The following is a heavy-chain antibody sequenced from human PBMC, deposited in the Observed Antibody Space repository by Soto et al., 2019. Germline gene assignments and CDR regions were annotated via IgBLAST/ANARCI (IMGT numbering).Heavy chain of an antibody. Sequence: PGESLKISCKGSGYSFTSYWISWVRQMPGKGLEWMGRIDPSDSYTNYSPSFQGHVTISADKSISTAYLQWSSLKASDTAMYYCARPPNIIAAAGTAATKKYYYYGMDVWGQGTTVTVSS. CDR2: IDPSDSYT. J-gene: IGHJ6*02. CDR1: GYSFTSYW. CDR3: ARPPNIIAAAGTAATKKYYYYGMDV. V-gene: IGHV5-10-1*01. D-gene: IGHD6-13*01.